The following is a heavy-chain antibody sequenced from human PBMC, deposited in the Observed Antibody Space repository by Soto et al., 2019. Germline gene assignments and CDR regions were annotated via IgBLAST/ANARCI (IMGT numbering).Heavy chain of an antibody. D-gene: IGHD3-16*02. CDR2: ISGSGGST. J-gene: IGHJ4*02. CDR3: AREIPYGVIVLFDY. CDR1: GFTFSSYA. Sequence: EVQLLESGGGLVQPGGSLRLSCAASGFTFSSYAMSWVRQAPGKGLEWVSAISGSGGSTYYADSVKGRFTISRDNSKNTRYLQMNSLIAVDTAVFDCAREIPYGVIVLFDYLGQGTLVTVST. V-gene: IGHV3-23*01.